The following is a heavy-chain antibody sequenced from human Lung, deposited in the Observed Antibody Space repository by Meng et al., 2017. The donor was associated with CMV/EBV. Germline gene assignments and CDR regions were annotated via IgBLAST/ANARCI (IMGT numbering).Heavy chain of an antibody. Sequence: SCAASGFTFSSYGMHWVRQAPGQGLEWVAVIWYDGSNKYYADSVKGRFTISRDNSKNTLYLQMNSLRAEDTAVYYCAKDLFDFWSGYVGTFDYWGQGTLVTVSS. V-gene: IGHV3-33*06. CDR1: GFTFSSYG. D-gene: IGHD3-3*01. J-gene: IGHJ4*02. CDR2: IWYDGSNK. CDR3: AKDLFDFWSGYVGTFDY.